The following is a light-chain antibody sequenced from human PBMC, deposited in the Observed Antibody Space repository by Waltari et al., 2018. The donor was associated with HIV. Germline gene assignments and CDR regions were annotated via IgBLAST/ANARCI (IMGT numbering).Light chain of an antibody. CDR2: EVT. Sequence: QSALTQPASVSGSPGQSITISCTGTNTDVGDFNLVSWYQQYPGKAPELLIYEVTKRPSGASIRFSASKSGTTASLTISGLRAEDEADYYCYSYSDTSSSYVFGTGTKVTVL. J-gene: IGLJ1*01. CDR3: YSYSDTSSSYV. V-gene: IGLV2-23*02. CDR1: NTDVGDFNL.